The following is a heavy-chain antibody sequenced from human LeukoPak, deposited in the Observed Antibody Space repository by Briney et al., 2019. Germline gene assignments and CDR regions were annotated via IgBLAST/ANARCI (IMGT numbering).Heavy chain of an antibody. D-gene: IGHD3-3*01. CDR3: ARFLEWFDY. V-gene: IGHV3-30-3*01. J-gene: IGHJ4*02. Sequence: GGSLRLSCAASGFTFSSYAMHWVRQAPGKGLEWVAVISYDGSNKYYADSVKGRFTISRDNSKNTLYLQMNSLRAEDTAVYYCARFLEWFDYWGQGTLVTVSP. CDR2: ISYDGSNK. CDR1: GFTFSSYA.